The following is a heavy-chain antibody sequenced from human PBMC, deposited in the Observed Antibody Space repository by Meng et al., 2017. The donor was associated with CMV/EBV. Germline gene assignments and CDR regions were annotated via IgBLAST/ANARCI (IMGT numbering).Heavy chain of an antibody. V-gene: IGHV3-30-3*01. J-gene: IGHJ6*02. CDR1: GFTFSSYA. Sequence: RPSCAASGFTFSSYAMHWVRQAPGKGLEWVAVISYDGSNKYYADSVKGRFTISRDNSKNTLYLQMNSLRAEDTAVYYCARDLMYSSSWDYYYYGMDVWGQGTTVTVSS. CDR2: ISYDGSNK. D-gene: IGHD6-13*01. CDR3: ARDLMYSSSWDYYYYGMDV.